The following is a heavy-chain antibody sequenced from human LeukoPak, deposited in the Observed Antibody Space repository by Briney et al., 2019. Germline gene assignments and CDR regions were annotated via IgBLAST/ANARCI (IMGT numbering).Heavy chain of an antibody. D-gene: IGHD3-10*01. CDR3: VKALYGSGSYSDPNFEY. J-gene: IGHJ4*02. Sequence: GGSLRLSCAASGFTFSSYGMHWVRQAPGKGLEWVAVISSDGTSKYSADSVKGRFSISRDNSKNTLYLQMNSLRAEDTAVYYCVKALYGSGSYSDPNFEYWGQGTLVTVSS. CDR1: GFTFSSYG. V-gene: IGHV3-30*18. CDR2: ISSDGTSK.